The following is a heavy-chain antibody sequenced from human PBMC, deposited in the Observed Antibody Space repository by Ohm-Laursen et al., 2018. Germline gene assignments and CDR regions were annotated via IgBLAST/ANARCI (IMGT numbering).Heavy chain of an antibody. CDR3: ARDEDYGGHSYFDL. CDR1: GFTFSKYW. V-gene: IGHV3-74*01. D-gene: IGHD4-23*01. Sequence: SLRLSCAASGFTFSKYWMHWVRQAPGKGLVWVSRIKYDGSAIVYADSVKGRFTISRDNAKTTVSLQMNSLRAEDTAIYYCARDEDYGGHSYFDLWGRGTLVTVSS. J-gene: IGHJ2*01. CDR2: IKYDGSAI.